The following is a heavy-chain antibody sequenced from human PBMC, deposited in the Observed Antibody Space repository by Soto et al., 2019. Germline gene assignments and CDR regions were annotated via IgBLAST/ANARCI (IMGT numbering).Heavy chain of an antibody. D-gene: IGHD3-16*01. CDR3: ARGGGGRQPLAY. CDR2: IYYSGST. J-gene: IGHJ4*02. CDR1: GGSMSNYY. V-gene: IGHV4-59*01. Sequence: SETLSLTCTVSGGSMSNYYWSWIRQSPGKGLEWIGYIYYSGSTSYNPSLKSRVTMSIDTSKNQFSLKVSSVTTADTAVYYCARGGGGRQPLAYWGQGTLVTVSS.